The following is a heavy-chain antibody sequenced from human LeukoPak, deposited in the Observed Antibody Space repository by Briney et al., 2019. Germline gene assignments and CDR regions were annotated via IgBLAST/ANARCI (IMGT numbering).Heavy chain of an antibody. CDR2: MNPNSGNT. D-gene: IGHD2-15*01. J-gene: IGHJ6*02. V-gene: IGHV1-8*01. CDR3: ARGDIVVVVAATHYYYYGMDV. Sequence: ASVKVSCKASGYTFTSYDINWVRQATGQGLEWMGWMNPNSGNTGYAQTFQGRVTMTRNTSISTAYMELSGLRSEDTAVYYCARGDIVVVVAATHYYYYGMDVWGQGTTVTVSS. CDR1: GYTFTSYD.